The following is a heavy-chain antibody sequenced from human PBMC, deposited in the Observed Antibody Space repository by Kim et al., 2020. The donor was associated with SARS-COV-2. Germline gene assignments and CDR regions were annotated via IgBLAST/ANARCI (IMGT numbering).Heavy chain of an antibody. V-gene: IGHV4-59*08. CDR1: GGSINNHY. J-gene: IGHJ5*02. D-gene: IGHD5-12*01. Sequence: SETLSLTCTVSGGSINNHYWSWIRQPPGKGLEWIGYIYDSGITHYSPSLKSRVTMSIDTSKSQFSLKLTSMTAADTAVYYCARHDDIVATAGPHFYPWG. CDR3: ARHDDIVATAGPHFYP. CDR2: IYDSGIT.